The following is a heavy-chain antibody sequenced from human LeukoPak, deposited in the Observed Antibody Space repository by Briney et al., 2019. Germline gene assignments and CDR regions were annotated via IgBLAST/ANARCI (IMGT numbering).Heavy chain of an antibody. Sequence: ASVKVSCKASGYTFTSYGISWVRQAPGQGLEWMGWISAYNGNTNYAQKLQGRVTMTTGTSTSTAYMELRSLRSDDTAVYYCARGAMVRGVTGMDVWGKGTTVTVSS. CDR1: GYTFTSYG. D-gene: IGHD3-10*01. V-gene: IGHV1-18*04. CDR2: ISAYNGNT. CDR3: ARGAMVRGVTGMDV. J-gene: IGHJ6*04.